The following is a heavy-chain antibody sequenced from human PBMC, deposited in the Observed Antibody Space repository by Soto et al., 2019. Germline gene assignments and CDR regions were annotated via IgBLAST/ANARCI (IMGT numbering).Heavy chain of an antibody. CDR3: ARNGDSSDYRGWFDP. J-gene: IGHJ5*02. Sequence: EVQLVESGGGLVQPGGSLRLSCAASGFTVSINYMSWVRQAPGTVLGWVSVIYSGGTTYNSDSVKGRFTISRDNSTNTLYLQMISLRAEDTAVYYCARNGDSSDYRGWFDPWGQGTLVTVSS. V-gene: IGHV3-66*01. CDR1: GFTVSINY. CDR2: IYSGGTT. D-gene: IGHD3-22*01.